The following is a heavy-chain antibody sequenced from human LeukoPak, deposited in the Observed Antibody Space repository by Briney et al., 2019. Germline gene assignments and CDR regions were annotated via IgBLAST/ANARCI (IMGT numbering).Heavy chain of an antibody. Sequence: SGGSLRLSCAASGFTFSTYDMYWVRHATGKGLEWLSGIGKGGDTYYLGSVKGRFTISRDNAENSLYLQLNSLGAGDTAVYYCARSIAAAGYRYLDSWGQGTLVTVSS. CDR2: IGKGGDT. CDR3: ARSIAAAGYRYLDS. CDR1: GFTFSTYD. J-gene: IGHJ4*02. V-gene: IGHV3-13*01. D-gene: IGHD6-13*01.